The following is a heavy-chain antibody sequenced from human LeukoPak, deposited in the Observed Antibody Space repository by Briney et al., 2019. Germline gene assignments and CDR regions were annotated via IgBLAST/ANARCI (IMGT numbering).Heavy chain of an antibody. Sequence: SETLSLTCTVSGASISGYYWTWVRQPPGRGLEWIGYISYSGSTNYNPSLKSRVTLSVDMSKNQVSLKLNSVTAADTAVYYCATLNTTRRGFESWGQGTLVSVSS. V-gene: IGHV4-59*08. J-gene: IGHJ4*02. D-gene: IGHD1-1*01. CDR1: GASISGYY. CDR2: ISYSGST. CDR3: ATLNTTRRGFES.